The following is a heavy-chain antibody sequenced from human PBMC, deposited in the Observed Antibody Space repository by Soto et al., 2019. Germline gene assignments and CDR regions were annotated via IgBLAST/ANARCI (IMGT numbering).Heavy chain of an antibody. J-gene: IGHJ4*02. CDR3: ARDKSTSGSYFYYFDY. D-gene: IGHD3-10*01. Sequence: SETLSLTSPFSGGSATSNSCYWCWCRRPRGKGLEWIGYIYYSGSTNYNPSLESRVTISIDTSKNHFSLRLSSVTAADTAVYYCARDKSTSGSYFYYFDYWGQGSLVTVSS. CDR1: GGSATSNSCY. V-gene: IGHV4-61*01. CDR2: IYYSGST.